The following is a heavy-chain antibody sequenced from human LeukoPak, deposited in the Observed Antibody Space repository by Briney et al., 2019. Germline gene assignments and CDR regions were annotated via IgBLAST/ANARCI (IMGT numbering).Heavy chain of an antibody. CDR2: IRYDGSNK. V-gene: IGHV3-30*02. D-gene: IGHD2-15*01. Sequence: GGSLRLSCAASGFTFSSYGMHWVRQAPGKGLEWVAFIRYDGSNKYYADSVKGRFTISRDNSKNTLYLQMNSLRAEDTAVYYCAKDIVVVVAATLPDYWGQGTLVTVSS. CDR3: AKDIVVVVAATLPDY. J-gene: IGHJ4*02. CDR1: GFTFSSYG.